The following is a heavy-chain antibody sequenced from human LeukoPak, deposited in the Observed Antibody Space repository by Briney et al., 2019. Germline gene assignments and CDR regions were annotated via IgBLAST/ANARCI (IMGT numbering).Heavy chain of an antibody. D-gene: IGHD6-19*01. V-gene: IGHV3-43*01. CDR1: GLTFVDYT. CDR2: ISWDGGST. CDR3: ARVAYPRYSSGWYGY. J-gene: IGHJ4*02. Sequence: GGSLRLSCAASGLTFVDYTMPWVRQAPGKGLEWVSLISWDGGSTYYADSVKGRFTISRDNSKNTLYLQVNSLRAEDTAVYYCARVAYPRYSSGWYGYWGQGTLVTVSS.